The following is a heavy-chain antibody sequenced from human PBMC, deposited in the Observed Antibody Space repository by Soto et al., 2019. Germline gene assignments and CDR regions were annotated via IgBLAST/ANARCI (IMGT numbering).Heavy chain of an antibody. CDR3: ARRISSYDILTGYYRGKYYFDY. CDR1: GGSISSSSYY. J-gene: IGHJ4*02. D-gene: IGHD3-9*01. Sequence: QLQLQESGPGLVKPSETLSLTCTVSGGSISSSSYYWGWIRQPPGKGLEWIGSVYYSGSTYYNPSLMSRVTISVDTSKNQFSLKLSSVTAADTAVYYCARRISSYDILTGYYRGKYYFDYWGQGTLVTVSS. CDR2: VYYSGST. V-gene: IGHV4-39*01.